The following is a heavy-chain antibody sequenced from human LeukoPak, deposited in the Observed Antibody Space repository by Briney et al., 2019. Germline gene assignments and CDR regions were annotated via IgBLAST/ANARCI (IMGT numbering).Heavy chain of an antibody. CDR2: IYYSGST. Sequence: SQTLSLTCSVSGDSISSGDYYWSWIRQPPGKGLEWIGYIYYSGSTYYNPSLESRITISVDTSKNQFSLKLSSVTAADTAVYYCARVPAASYYYYYYYMDVWGKGTTVTVSS. CDR1: GDSISSGDYY. CDR3: ARVPAASYYYYYYYMDV. V-gene: IGHV4-30-4*08. J-gene: IGHJ6*03. D-gene: IGHD2-2*01.